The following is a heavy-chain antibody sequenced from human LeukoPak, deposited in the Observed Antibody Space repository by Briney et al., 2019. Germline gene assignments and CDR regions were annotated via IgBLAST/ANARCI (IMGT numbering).Heavy chain of an antibody. D-gene: IGHD2-2*01. V-gene: IGHV3-23*01. J-gene: IGHJ6*02. CDR1: GFTFSSYA. Sequence: PGASLRLSCAASGFTFSSYAKSWVRQAPGKGLEWVSAISGSGGSTYYADSVKGRFTISRDNSKNTLYLQMNSLRAEDTAVYYCAKDMGYCSSTSCRGYYYYYYGMDVWGQGTTVTVSS. CDR2: ISGSGGST. CDR3: AKDMGYCSSTSCRGYYYYYYGMDV.